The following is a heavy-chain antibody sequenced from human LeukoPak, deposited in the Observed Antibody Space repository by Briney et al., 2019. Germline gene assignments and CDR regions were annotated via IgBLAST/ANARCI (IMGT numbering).Heavy chain of an antibody. CDR3: ARNAKPTVAGPYNWFDP. CDR2: INPNSGGT. D-gene: IGHD6-19*01. V-gene: IGHV1-2*02. CDR1: GYTFTGYY. Sequence: ASVKVSCKASGYTFTGYYMHWVRQAPGQGLEWMGWINPNSGGTNYAQKFQGRVTMTRDTSISTAYMELSRLRSDDTAVYYCARNAKPTVAGPYNWFDPWGQGTLVTVSS. J-gene: IGHJ5*02.